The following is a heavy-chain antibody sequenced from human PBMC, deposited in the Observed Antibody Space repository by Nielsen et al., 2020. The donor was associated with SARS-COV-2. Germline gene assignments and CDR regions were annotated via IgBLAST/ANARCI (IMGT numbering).Heavy chain of an antibody. Sequence: GESLKISCAASGFTFSSYWMSWVRQAPGKGLEWVANIKQDGSEKYYVDSVKGRFTISRDNAKNSLYLQMNSLRAEDTAMYYCARDGPPTNIAVPGSRWFDLWGQGTLVTVSS. V-gene: IGHV3-7*05. CDR2: IKQDGSEK. J-gene: IGHJ5*02. D-gene: IGHD6-19*01. CDR3: ARDGPPTNIAVPGSRWFDL. CDR1: GFTFSSYW.